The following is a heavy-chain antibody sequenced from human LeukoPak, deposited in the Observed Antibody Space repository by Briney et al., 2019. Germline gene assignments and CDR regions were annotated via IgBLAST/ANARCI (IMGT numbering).Heavy chain of an antibody. CDR1: GFAFKNYA. Sequence: GRSLRLSCAASGFAFKNYAMTWVRQAAGKCLQWVSNINDNGGQRHYADSVKGRFTISRDNSKNTLFLQMDSLRAEDTAVYYCAKTQWKVGATDYFDYWGHGILVTVSS. CDR3: AKTQWKVGATDYFDY. J-gene: IGHJ4*01. CDR2: INDNGGQR. V-gene: IGHV3-23*01. D-gene: IGHD1-26*01.